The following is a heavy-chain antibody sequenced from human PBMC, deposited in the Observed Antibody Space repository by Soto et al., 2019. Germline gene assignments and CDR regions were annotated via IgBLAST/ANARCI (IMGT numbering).Heavy chain of an antibody. CDR1: GFTFSSYA. Sequence: QVQLVESGGGVVQPGRSLRLSCAASGFTFSSYAMHWVRQAPGKGLEWVAVISYDGSNKYYADSVKGRFTISRDNSKNTLYLQMNSLRAEDTAVYYWARDEWDSSSWYSDYWGQGTLVTVSS. CDR3: ARDEWDSSSWYSDY. V-gene: IGHV3-30-3*01. CDR2: ISYDGSNK. D-gene: IGHD6-13*01. J-gene: IGHJ4*02.